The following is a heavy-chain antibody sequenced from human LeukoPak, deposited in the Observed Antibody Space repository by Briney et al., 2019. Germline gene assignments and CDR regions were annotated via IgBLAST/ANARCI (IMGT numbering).Heavy chain of an antibody. D-gene: IGHD6-6*01. CDR3: ARVSSAPEYSSSPREFDY. CDR1: GFTFSSYA. J-gene: IGHJ4*02. CDR2: ISYDGSNK. Sequence: GGSLRLPCAASGFTFSSYAMHWVRQAPGKGLEWVAVISYDGSNKYYADSVRGRFTISRDNSKNTLYLQMNSLRAEDTAVYYCARVSSAPEYSSSPREFDYWGQGTLVTVSS. V-gene: IGHV3-30*04.